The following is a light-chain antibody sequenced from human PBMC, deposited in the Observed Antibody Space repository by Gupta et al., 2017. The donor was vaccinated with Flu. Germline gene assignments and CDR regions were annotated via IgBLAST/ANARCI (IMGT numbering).Light chain of an antibody. CDR2: EVI. CDR1: RSDVGAYNY. CDR3: SSYAGSNTWV. J-gene: IGLJ3*02. Sequence: QSALTQPPSASGSPGQSVTISCTGTRSDVGAYNYVSWYRQHPGEAPKLMLYEVINRPSGVPDRFSGSKSGNTASLTVSGLQTEDEADYFCSSYAGSNTWVFGGGTKLTVL. V-gene: IGLV2-8*01.